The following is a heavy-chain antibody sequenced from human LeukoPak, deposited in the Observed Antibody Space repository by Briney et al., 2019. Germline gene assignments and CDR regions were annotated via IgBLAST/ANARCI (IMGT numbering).Heavy chain of an antibody. Sequence: SVKVSCKASGFSFTSSAVQWVRQARGQRLEWIGWIVVGSGNTHYAQKFQERVTIATDMSTSTAYMELSSLRSEDTAVYYCASSGYYGSGSYYHWGQGTLVTVSS. CDR1: GFSFTSSA. D-gene: IGHD3-10*01. CDR3: ASSGYYGSGSYYH. V-gene: IGHV1-58*01. CDR2: IVVGSGNT. J-gene: IGHJ4*02.